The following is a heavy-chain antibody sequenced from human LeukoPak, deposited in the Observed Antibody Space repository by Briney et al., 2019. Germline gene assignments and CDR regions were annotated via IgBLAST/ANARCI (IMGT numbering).Heavy chain of an antibody. CDR1: GYTFTNYP. CDR3: ARRDSNTGFDC. V-gene: IGHV1-18*01. CDR2: ISGYDGET. D-gene: IGHD5-18*01. J-gene: IGHJ4*02. Sequence: ASVKVSCKASGYTFTNYPITWVRQAPGEGLEWMGWISGYDGETMYAQQFQGRVILTTDTPTSTAYIHLRSLRSDDTAVYYCARRDSNTGFDCWGQGTLVTVSS.